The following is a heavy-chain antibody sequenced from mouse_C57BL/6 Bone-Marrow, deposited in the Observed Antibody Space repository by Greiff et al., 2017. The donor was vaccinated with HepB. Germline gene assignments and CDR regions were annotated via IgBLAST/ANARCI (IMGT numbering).Heavy chain of an antibody. CDR2: ISYDGSN. Sequence: EESGPGLVKPSQSLSLTCSVTGYSITSGYYWNWIRQFPGNKLEWMGYISYDGSNNYNPSLKNRISITRDTSKNQFFLKLNSVTTEDTATYYCARMRVTTAMDYWGQGTSVTVSS. D-gene: IGHD2-2*01. CDR1: GYSITSGYY. J-gene: IGHJ4*01. V-gene: IGHV3-6*01. CDR3: ARMRVTTAMDY.